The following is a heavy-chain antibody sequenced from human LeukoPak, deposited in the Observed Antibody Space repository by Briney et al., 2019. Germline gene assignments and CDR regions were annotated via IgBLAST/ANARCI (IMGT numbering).Heavy chain of an antibody. CDR3: AELGITMIGGV. J-gene: IGHJ6*04. CDR1: GFTLRSYV. V-gene: IGHV3-23*01. D-gene: IGHD3-10*02. CDR2: ISGSGTNT. Sequence: PGGSLRLSCVASGFTLRSYVMNWVRQTPGKGLEWVSSISGSGTNTDYADSVKGRFTISRDNSKNTLYLQMNSLRAEDTAVYYCAELGITMIGGVWGKGTTVTISS.